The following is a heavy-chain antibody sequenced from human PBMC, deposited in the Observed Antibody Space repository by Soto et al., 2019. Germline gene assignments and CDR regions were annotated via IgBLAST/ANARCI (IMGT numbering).Heavy chain of an antibody. CDR1: GGSINNTNYS. J-gene: IGHJ5*02. CDR3: ARSGSRGPPRDWFDP. D-gene: IGHD3-10*01. CDR2: IYYNGRT. Sequence: SETLSLTCSVSGGSINNTNYSWVWIRQPPGKGLEWIGMIYYNGRTYYSESLKSRVTISVDPAKNQISLKFTSVTAADRAVYYWARSGSRGPPRDWFDPWGHGILVTVSS. V-gene: IGHV4-39*01.